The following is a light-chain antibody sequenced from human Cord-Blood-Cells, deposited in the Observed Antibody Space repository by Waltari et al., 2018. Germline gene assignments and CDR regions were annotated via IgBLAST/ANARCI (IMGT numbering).Light chain of an antibody. Sequence: EIVLTQSPATLSLYPRERATLSCRASQSVSSYLAWYQQKPGQAPRLLIYDASNRATGIPARFSGSGSGTDFTLTISSLEPEDFAVYYCQQRSNWLTFGGGTKVEIK. CDR1: QSVSSY. V-gene: IGKV3-11*01. CDR2: DAS. J-gene: IGKJ4*01. CDR3: QQRSNWLT.